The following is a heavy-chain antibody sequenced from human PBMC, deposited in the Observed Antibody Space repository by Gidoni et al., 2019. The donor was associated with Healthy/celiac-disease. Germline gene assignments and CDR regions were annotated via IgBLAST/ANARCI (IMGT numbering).Heavy chain of an antibody. CDR2: INPSGGST. D-gene: IGHD2-21*02. V-gene: IGHV1-46*01. CDR3: AREAMVTAISGDY. Sequence: QVQLVQSXAEVTKPGASVTVSFKASGYTFTIDYMHWVRQAPGQGLEWMGIINPSGGSTSYAQKFQGRVTMTSDTSTSTVYMELSSLRSEDTAVYYCAREAMVTAISGDYWGQGTLVTVSS. J-gene: IGHJ4*02. CDR1: GYTFTIDY.